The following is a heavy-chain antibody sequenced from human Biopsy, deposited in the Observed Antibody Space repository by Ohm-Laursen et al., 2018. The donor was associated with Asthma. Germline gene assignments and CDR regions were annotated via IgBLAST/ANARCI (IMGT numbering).Heavy chain of an antibody. J-gene: IGHJ4*02. CDR1: GGTFNTYV. D-gene: IGHD2-2*01. Sequence: SVKVSCKSLGGTFNTYVIGWVRQAPGQGLEWMGGINSVFGTTTYPQKFQDRVTITADDSTSTVYMELSSLRSEDTAVYYCARKAGSCISRTCYSLDFWGQGALATVSS. V-gene: IGHV1-69*13. CDR3: ARKAGSCISRTCYSLDF. CDR2: INSVFGTT.